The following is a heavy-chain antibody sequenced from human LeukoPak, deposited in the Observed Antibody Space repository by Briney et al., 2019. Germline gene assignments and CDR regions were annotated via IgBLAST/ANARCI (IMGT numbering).Heavy chain of an antibody. CDR2: IYPGDSDT. CDR3: ARRSEWNWFDP. CDR1: GYSFITYK. D-gene: IGHD3-3*01. V-gene: IGHV5-51*01. J-gene: IGHJ5*02. Sequence: GESLKISCKGSGYSFITYKIGWVRQMPGKGLEWMGIIYPGDSDTRYSPSFQGQVTISADKSISTAYLQWSSLKASDTAMYYCARRSEWNWFDPWGQGTLVTVSS.